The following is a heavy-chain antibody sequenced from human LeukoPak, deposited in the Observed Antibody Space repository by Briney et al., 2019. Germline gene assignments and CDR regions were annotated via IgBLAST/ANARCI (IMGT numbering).Heavy chain of an antibody. D-gene: IGHD4/OR15-4a*01. CDR3: ARDPSAMVTKYYFDF. J-gene: IGHJ4*02. CDR2: ISSNSNYI. V-gene: IGHV3-21*01. Sequence: GGSLRLSCAASGFTFSTYSMNWVRQAPGKGLERVSSISSNSNYIYYTDLVKGRFTISRDNAKNSLYLQMNSLRAEDTAVYFCARDPSAMVTKYYFDFWGQGTLVTASS. CDR1: GFTFSTYS.